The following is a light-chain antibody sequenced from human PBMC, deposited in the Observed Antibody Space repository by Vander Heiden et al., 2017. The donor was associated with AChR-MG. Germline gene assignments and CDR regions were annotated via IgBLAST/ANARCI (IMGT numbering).Light chain of an antibody. CDR3: QAWDSRLV. CDR2: EDS. Sequence: SYELTQPPSVSVSPGQTASITCSGDKLGDKYACWYQQKPGQSAVLVIYEDSKRPSGIPERFSGSNSGNTATLTISGTQAMDEADYYCQAWDSRLVFGTGTKVTVV. CDR1: KLGDKY. V-gene: IGLV3-1*01. J-gene: IGLJ1*01.